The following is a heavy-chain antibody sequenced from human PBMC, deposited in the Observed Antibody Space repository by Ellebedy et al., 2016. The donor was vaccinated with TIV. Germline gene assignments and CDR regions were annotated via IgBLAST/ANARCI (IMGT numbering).Heavy chain of an antibody. CDR1: GFTSSTYE. D-gene: IGHD2-2*01. CDR2: VSGHGRIQ. V-gene: IGHV3-30-3*01. CDR3: ARDIVVVPAAMPVGLGY. Sequence: GESLKISCVASGFTSSTYEIHWVRQAPGKGLEWVAVVSGHGRIQLYAASVKGRFTISRDTSKNTLYLQMNSLRAEDTAVYYCARDIVVVPAAMPVGLGYWGQGTLVTVSS. J-gene: IGHJ4*02.